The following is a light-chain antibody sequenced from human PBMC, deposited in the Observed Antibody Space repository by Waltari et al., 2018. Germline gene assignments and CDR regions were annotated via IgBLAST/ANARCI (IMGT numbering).Light chain of an antibody. V-gene: IGKV3-20*01. CDR3: QQYGSSPLT. CDR2: GAS. Sequence: EIVLTQSPGTLSLSPGERATLSCRASQSVRHNYIAWYQQKPGQAPRLLIFGASSGATGIPDRFSGSGSGKDFTLTISRLEPGDFAVYYCQQYGSSPLTFGQGTRLDIK. J-gene: IGKJ5*01. CDR1: QSVRHNY.